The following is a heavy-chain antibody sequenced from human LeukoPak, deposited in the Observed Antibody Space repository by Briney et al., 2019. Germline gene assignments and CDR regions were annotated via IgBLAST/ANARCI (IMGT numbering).Heavy chain of an antibody. Sequence: ASVKVSCKASGYTFTGCYMHWVRQAPGQGLEWMGWINPNSGGTNYAQKFQGRVTMTRDTSISTAYMELSRLRSDDTAVYYCARVPLGACSSTSCYYGMDVWGQGTTVTVSS. CDR2: INPNSGGT. J-gene: IGHJ6*02. CDR1: GYTFTGCY. CDR3: ARVPLGACSSTSCYYGMDV. V-gene: IGHV1-2*02. D-gene: IGHD2-2*01.